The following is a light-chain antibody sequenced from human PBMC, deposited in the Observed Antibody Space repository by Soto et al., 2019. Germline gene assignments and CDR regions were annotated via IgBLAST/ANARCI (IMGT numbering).Light chain of an antibody. J-gene: IGKJ1*01. CDR1: QSISSW. Sequence: DIQMTQSPSTLSASVGDRVTITCRASQSISSWLAWYQQKAGKAPKLLIYKASSLESGVPSRFSGSGSGIEFTLTISSLQPDDFATYYCQQYDNYSWTFGQGTKGEIK. V-gene: IGKV1-5*03. CDR2: KAS. CDR3: QQYDNYSWT.